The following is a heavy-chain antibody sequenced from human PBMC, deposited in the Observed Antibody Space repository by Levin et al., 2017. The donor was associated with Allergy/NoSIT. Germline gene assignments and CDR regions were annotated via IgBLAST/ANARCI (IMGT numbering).Heavy chain of an antibody. V-gene: IGHV3-23*01. CDR1: GFTFSSYA. CDR2: ISDSGDIT. D-gene: IGHD6-13*01. CDR3: AKSGAIAAAGMSYYYGLDV. J-gene: IGHJ6*02. Sequence: GESLKISCAASGFTFSSYAMNWVRQAPGRGLEWVSGISDSGDITYYADSVKGRFTISRDNSKNSLYLQISSLRVEDTAVYYCAKSGAIAAAGMSYYYGLDVWGQGTTVTVSS.